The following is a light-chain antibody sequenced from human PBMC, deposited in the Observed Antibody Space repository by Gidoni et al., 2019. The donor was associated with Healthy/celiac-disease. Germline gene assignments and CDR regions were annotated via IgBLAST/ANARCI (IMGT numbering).Light chain of an antibody. J-gene: IGKJ3*01. CDR3: QQSYSTPFT. CDR2: AAS. Sequence: DIQMTQSPSSLSASVGDRVTITCRASQSISSYLNWYHQKTGKAPKLLIYAASSLQSGVPSRFSGSGSGTDFTLTISSLQPEDFATYYCQQSYSTPFTFGPGTKVDIK. V-gene: IGKV1-39*01. CDR1: QSISSY.